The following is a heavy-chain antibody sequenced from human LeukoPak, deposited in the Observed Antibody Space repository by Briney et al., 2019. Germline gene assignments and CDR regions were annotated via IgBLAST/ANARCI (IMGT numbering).Heavy chain of an antibody. CDR3: ARVGWVLRYAFDI. V-gene: IGHV3-48*04. CDR1: GFTFSSYG. Sequence: PGRSLRLSCAASGFTFSSYGMHWVRQAPGKGLEWVSHISSRGSTIYYADSVKGRFTISRDNAKNSLYLQMNSLRAEDTAVYYCARVGWVLRYAFDIWGQGTMVTVSS. CDR2: ISSRGSTI. J-gene: IGHJ3*02. D-gene: IGHD3-16*01.